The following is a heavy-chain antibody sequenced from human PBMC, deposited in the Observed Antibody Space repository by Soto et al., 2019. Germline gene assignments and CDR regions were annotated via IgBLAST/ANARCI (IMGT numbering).Heavy chain of an antibody. CDR3: ARHLPYCGGDCYSLDY. CDR1: GGSFSGYY. V-gene: IGHV4-34*01. J-gene: IGHJ4*02. Sequence: PSETLSLTCAVYGGSFSGYYWSWIRQPPGKGLEWIGEINHSGSTNYNPSLKSRVTISVDTSKNQFSLNLSSVTAADTAVYYCARHLPYCGGDCYSLDYWGQGTLVIVSS. D-gene: IGHD2-21*02. CDR2: INHSGST.